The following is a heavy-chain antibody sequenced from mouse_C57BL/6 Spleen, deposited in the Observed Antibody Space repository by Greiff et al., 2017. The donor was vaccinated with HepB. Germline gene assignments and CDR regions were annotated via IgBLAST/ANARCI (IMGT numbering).Heavy chain of an antibody. Sequence: VQLQQPGPELVKPGASVKISCKASGYTFTDYYMNWVKQSHGKSLEWIGDINPNNGGTSYNQKFKGKATLTVDKSSSTAYMELRSLTSEDSAVYYCARDVYYCGSSSYYFDYWGQGTTLTVSS. CDR1: GYTFTDYY. D-gene: IGHD1-1*01. CDR2: INPNNGGT. J-gene: IGHJ2*01. CDR3: ARDVYYCGSSSYYFDY. V-gene: IGHV1-26*01.